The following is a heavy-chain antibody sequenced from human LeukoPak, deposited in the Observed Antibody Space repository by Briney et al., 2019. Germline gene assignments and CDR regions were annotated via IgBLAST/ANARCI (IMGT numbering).Heavy chain of an antibody. CDR3: AKAGYCATAGCPDYYYMDV. V-gene: IGHV3-30*02. Sequence: GGSLRLSCAASGFTFSSYAMHWVRQAPGKGLEWVSFIRYDGSNTFYADSVKGRFTISRDTSKNTLYLQMNSLRTEDSAMYYCAKAGYCATAGCPDYYYMDVWGRGTTVTVSS. D-gene: IGHD2-8*01. CDR1: GFTFSSYA. CDR2: IRYDGSNT. J-gene: IGHJ6*03.